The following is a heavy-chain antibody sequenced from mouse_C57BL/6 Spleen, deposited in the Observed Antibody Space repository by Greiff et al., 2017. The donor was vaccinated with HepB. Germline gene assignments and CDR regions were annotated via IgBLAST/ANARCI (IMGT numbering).Heavy chain of an antibody. CDR2: IYPGDGDT. J-gene: IGHJ3*01. Sequence: LVESGAELVKPGASVKISCKASGYAFSSYWMNWVKQRPGKGLEWIGQIYPGDGDTNYNGKFKGKATLTADKSSSTAYMQLSSLTSEDSAVYFCARGRYDYDGAWFAYWGQGTLVTVSA. D-gene: IGHD2-4*01. CDR1: GYAFSSYW. CDR3: ARGRYDYDGAWFAY. V-gene: IGHV1-80*01.